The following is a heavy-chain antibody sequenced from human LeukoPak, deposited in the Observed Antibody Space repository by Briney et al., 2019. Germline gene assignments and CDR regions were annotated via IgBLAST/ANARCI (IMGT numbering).Heavy chain of an antibody. CDR3: ARGPEYYYGSGSYDYYGMDV. CDR2: ISTYNGNT. D-gene: IGHD3-10*01. V-gene: IGHV1-18*01. CDR1: GYAFTSYG. J-gene: IGHJ6*02. Sequence: EASVKVSCKASGYAFTSYGISWVRQAPGQGLEWMGWISTYNGNTNYAQKLQGRVTMTTDTSTSTAYMELRSLRSDDTAVYYCARGPEYYYGSGSYDYYGMDVWGQGTTVTVSS.